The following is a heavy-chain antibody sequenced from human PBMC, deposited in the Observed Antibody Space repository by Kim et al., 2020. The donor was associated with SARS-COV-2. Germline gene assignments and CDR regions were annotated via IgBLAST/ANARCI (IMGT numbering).Heavy chain of an antibody. Sequence: ASVKVSCKASGYTFTSYGISWVRQAPGQGLEWMGWISAYNGNTNYAQKLQGRVTMTTDTSTSTAYMELRSLRSDDTAVYYCARDLVISGWAYGSGSNNWFDPWGQGTLVTVSS. J-gene: IGHJ5*02. V-gene: IGHV1-18*01. CDR2: ISAYNGNT. D-gene: IGHD3-10*01. CDR1: GYTFTSYG. CDR3: ARDLVISGWAYGSGSNNWFDP.